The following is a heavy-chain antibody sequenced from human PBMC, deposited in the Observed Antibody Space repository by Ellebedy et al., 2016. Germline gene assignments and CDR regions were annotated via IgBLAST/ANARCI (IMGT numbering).Heavy chain of an antibody. D-gene: IGHD3-22*01. CDR3: ARDPPSSSARTWG. V-gene: IGHV3-66*01. CDR1: GITVSNNY. Sequence: GGSLRLSXVASGITVSNNYMRWVRQAPGKGLEWVSLIYSGGSTSYADSVRGRFTISRDKSKNTLYLQMNSLRVEDTAVYYCARDPPSSSARTWGWGQGTLVTVSS. CDR2: IYSGGST. J-gene: IGHJ1*01.